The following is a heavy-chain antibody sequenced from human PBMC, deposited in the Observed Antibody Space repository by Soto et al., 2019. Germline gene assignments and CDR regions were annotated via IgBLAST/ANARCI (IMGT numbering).Heavy chain of an antibody. V-gene: IGHV4-4*07. CDR1: GASISSYY. J-gene: IGHJ4*02. CDR3: ARELIFGAISSFDS. Sequence: VQLQESGPGLVKSSDTLSLTCTVSGASISSYYWSWTRQPAGKGLEWIGRIYTGGTTNYNPSLKSRLTMSLDTSKNQFSLKLNSVTAADTAVYYCARELIFGAISSFDSWGQGTLVTVSS. CDR2: IYTGGTT. D-gene: IGHD3-3*01.